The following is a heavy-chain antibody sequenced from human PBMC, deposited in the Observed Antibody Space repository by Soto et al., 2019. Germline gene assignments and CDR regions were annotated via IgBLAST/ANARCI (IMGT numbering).Heavy chain of an antibody. D-gene: IGHD2-2*01. CDR2: SSGSGGST. J-gene: IGHJ5*02. V-gene: IGHV3-23*01. CDR3: AEDLRGIVVVPAHTPWFDR. Sequence: GGSLRLSCAASGGTFSSYAMSWGRQAPGKGLEWVSASSGSGGSTYYADSVKGRFTISRYNPKNTLYLQMNSLRAEDAAVYFCAEDLRGIVVVPAHTPWFDRWGQGTLVAVSS. CDR1: GGTFSSYA.